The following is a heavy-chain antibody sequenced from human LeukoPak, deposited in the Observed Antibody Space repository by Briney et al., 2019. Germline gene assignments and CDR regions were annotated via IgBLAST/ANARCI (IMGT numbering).Heavy chain of an antibody. CDR2: ISAYNGNT. V-gene: IGHV1-18*01. CDR3: ARSFGAVGGDAFDI. D-gene: IGHD3-10*01. J-gene: IGHJ3*02. Sequence: ASVKVSCKASGYTFTNYDINWVRQAPGQGLEWMGWISAYNGNTNYAQKLQGRVTMTTDTSTSTAYMELRSLRSDDTAVYYCARSFGAVGGDAFDIWGQGTMVTVSS. CDR1: GYTFTNYD.